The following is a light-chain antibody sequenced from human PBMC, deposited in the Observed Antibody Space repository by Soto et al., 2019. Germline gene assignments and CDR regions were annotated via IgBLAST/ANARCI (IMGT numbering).Light chain of an antibody. CDR1: QSVTSRY. Sequence: ENVLTQSPGTLSLSPGERATLSCRATQSVTSRYFAWYQQKPGQAPRLLIYGVSSRATDIPDRFSGSGSGKAFTLTISELEPEDFVVYSCHQYSGLPHTFGRGPKLEVK. J-gene: IGKJ2*01. CDR2: GVS. V-gene: IGKV3-20*01. CDR3: HQYSGLPHT.